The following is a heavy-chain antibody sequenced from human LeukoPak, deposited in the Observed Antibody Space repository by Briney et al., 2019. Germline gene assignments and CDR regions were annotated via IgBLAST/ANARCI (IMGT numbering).Heavy chain of an antibody. D-gene: IGHD3-10*01. Sequence: PGGSLRLSCTASGFTFNDYAMHWVRQAPGKGLEFVSSITSNGGTTYYGKSVRGRFTISRDNSKNTLYLEMGSLRPEDMAVYYCARDFGQLYFFFDYWGQGALVTVSS. CDR1: GFTFNDYA. V-gene: IGHV3-64*01. CDR2: ITSNGGTT. J-gene: IGHJ4*02. CDR3: ARDFGQLYFFFDY.